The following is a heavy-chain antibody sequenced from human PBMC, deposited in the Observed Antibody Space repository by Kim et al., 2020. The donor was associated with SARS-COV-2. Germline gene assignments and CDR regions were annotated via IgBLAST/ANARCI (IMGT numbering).Heavy chain of an antibody. D-gene: IGHD6-6*01. CDR1: GGSFSGYY. CDR2: INHSGST. CDR3: ARVRRVIAAPFRYYYMDV. J-gene: IGHJ6*03. Sequence: SETLSLTCAVYGGSFSGYYWSWIRQPPGKGLEWIGEINHSGSTNYNPSLKSRVTISVDTSKNQFSLKLSSVTAADTAVYYCARVRRVIAAPFRYYYMDVWGKGTTVTVSS. V-gene: IGHV4-34*01.